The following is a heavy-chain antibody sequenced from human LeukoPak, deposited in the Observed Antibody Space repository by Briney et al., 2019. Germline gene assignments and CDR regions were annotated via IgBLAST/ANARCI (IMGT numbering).Heavy chain of an antibody. CDR2: MNPNSGNT. CDR3: ARGPIAVAGTYYLDY. V-gene: IGHV1-8*02. D-gene: IGHD6-19*01. Sequence: ASVKVSCKASGYTFTSYGISWVRQAPGQGLEWMGWMNPNSGNTGYAQKFQGRVTMTRNTSISTAYMELSSLRSEDTAVYYCARGPIAVAGTYYLDYWGQGTLVTVSS. CDR1: GYTFTSYG. J-gene: IGHJ4*02.